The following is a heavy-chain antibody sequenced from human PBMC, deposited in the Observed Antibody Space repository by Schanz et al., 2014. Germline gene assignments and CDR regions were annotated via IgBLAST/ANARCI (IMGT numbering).Heavy chain of an antibody. D-gene: IGHD6-13*01. CDR2: ISFDGRNT. J-gene: IGHJ4*02. CDR3: AKEKEEVAADGSFFDY. V-gene: IGHV3-30*18. CDR1: GITLSGYG. Sequence: QVQLVESGGGVVQPGRSLRLSCAASGITLSGYGLHWVRQAPGKGLEWVGFISFDGRNTGYAHSVKGRFTISRDNSKNTVNLQMNSLRAEDTAVYYCAKEKEEVAADGSFFDYWVQGTLVTVSS.